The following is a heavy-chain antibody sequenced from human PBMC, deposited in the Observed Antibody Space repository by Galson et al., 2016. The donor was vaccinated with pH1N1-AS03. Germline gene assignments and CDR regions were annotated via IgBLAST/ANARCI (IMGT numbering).Heavy chain of an antibody. Sequence: SVKVSCKASGGTFGSYAVSWVRQAPGQGLEWMGGIIPIFGTRHYAQRFQGRVTITADESTTTASMELSSLRFEDTAMYYCARDVSESYGLDYWGQGTLLTVSS. D-gene: IGHD1-26*01. CDR2: IIPIFGTR. J-gene: IGHJ4*02. CDR1: GGTFGSYA. CDR3: ARDVSESYGLDY. V-gene: IGHV1-69*13.